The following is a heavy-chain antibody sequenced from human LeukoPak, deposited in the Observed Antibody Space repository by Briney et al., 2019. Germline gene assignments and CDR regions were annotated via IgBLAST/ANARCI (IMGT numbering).Heavy chain of an antibody. Sequence: PSETLSLTCTVSGDSISNGFYYWAWIRQPPEKGLGWIGSLFHSGNTYYNPSLQSRVSISVDTSKNQFSLKLTSVTAADTAVYYCARTRHITVAGHFDYWGRGTLVTVSS. CDR1: GDSISNGFYY. CDR3: ARTRHITVAGHFDY. V-gene: IGHV4-39*01. D-gene: IGHD6-19*01. CDR2: LFHSGNT. J-gene: IGHJ4*02.